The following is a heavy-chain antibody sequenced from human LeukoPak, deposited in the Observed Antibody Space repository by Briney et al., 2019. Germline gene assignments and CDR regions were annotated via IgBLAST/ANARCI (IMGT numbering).Heavy chain of an antibody. CDR2: IYTTGST. D-gene: IGHD2-21*02. V-gene: IGHV4-4*07. CDR1: GGSISVYY. J-gene: IGHJ6*03. CDR3: ARDYCGGDCYTSYHYYMDV. Sequence: PSETLSLTCTVSGGSISVYYWSWIRQPAGKGLEWLGRIYTTGSTNYNPSLRSRVTMSVDTPKNQFSLKLSSVTAADTAVYYCARDYCGGDCYTSYHYYMDVWGKGTTVTVSS.